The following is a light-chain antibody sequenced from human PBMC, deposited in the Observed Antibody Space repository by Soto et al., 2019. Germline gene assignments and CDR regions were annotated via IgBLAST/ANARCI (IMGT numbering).Light chain of an antibody. CDR2: EGS. J-gene: IGLJ7*01. V-gene: IGLV2-23*01. CDR1: SSDVGSYNL. Sequence: QSGLTQPASVSGFPGQSITISCTGTSSDVGSYNLVSWYQQHPGKAPKLMIYEGSKRPSGVSNRFSGSKSGNTASLTISGLQAEDEADYYCCSYAGSSTFVFGGGTQLTVL. CDR3: CSYAGSSTFV.